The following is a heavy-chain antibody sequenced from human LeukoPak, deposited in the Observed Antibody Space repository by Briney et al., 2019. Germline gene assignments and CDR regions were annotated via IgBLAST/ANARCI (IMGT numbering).Heavy chain of an antibody. D-gene: IGHD6-25*01. J-gene: IGHJ4*02. CDR2: IKSKIDGGTI. CDR3: TTRRQDGC. Sequence: GGSLKLSCVASGFTLSDAWMSWVRQAPGKGLEWVGRIKSKIDGGTIDYGAPVKGRFTISRDDSRNTLYLQMNSLKTEDTAVYYCTTRRQDGCWGQGTLVTVS. CDR1: GFTLSDAW. V-gene: IGHV3-15*01.